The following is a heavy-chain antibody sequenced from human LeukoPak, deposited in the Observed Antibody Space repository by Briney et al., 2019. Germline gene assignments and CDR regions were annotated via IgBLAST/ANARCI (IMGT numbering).Heavy chain of an antibody. D-gene: IGHD2-21*02. Sequence: ASVKVSCKASGYTFTSYGISWVRQAPGQGLEWMGWINAYNGNTNYAQKLQGRVTMTTDTSTSTAYMELRSLRSDDTAVYYCARDFHDYSWFDPWGQGTLVTVSS. J-gene: IGHJ5*02. CDR2: INAYNGNT. V-gene: IGHV1-18*01. CDR1: GYTFTSYG. CDR3: ARDFHDYSWFDP.